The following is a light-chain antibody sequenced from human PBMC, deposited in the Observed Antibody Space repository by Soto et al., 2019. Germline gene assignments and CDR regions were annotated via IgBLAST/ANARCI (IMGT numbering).Light chain of an antibody. CDR3: QQYNRWPLT. CDR1: QNMPDQ. J-gene: IGKJ4*01. Sequence: EIVMTQSPATLYVSPGERASLXCRASQNMPDQFFWYQQKPGKPPRLLIYAASTRATGSSGSFSGSGSGTEFTRTISSRQSEDFAVYYGQQYNRWPLTVGGGTKVDI. CDR2: AAS. V-gene: IGKV3-15*01.